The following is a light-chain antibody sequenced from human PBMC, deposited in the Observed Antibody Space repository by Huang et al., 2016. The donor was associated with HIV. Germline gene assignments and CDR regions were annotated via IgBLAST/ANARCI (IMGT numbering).Light chain of an antibody. Sequence: DIQMTQSPSSLSASGGDRVTITCRASQSISIFLNWYQQKPGKAPKVLIYAASSLQSGVPPRFSGSGSGTDFTLTISSLQPEDFATYYCQQSYNAPTFGPGTKVEIK. CDR2: AAS. V-gene: IGKV1-39*01. CDR3: QQSYNAPT. CDR1: QSISIF. J-gene: IGKJ3*01.